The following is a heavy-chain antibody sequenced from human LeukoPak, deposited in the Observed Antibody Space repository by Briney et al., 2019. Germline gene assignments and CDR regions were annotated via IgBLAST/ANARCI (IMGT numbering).Heavy chain of an antibody. CDR3: ARSVLQYDY. V-gene: IGHV3-23*01. CDR2: ISGSGRST. J-gene: IGHJ4*02. CDR1: GFTFSSYA. Sequence: GGSLRLSCAASGFTFSSYAMSWVRQAPGKGLEWVSTISGSGRSTYYADSVKGRFTISTDNSKNTLYLQMNSLRAEDTAIYYCARSVLQYDYWGQGTLVTVSS.